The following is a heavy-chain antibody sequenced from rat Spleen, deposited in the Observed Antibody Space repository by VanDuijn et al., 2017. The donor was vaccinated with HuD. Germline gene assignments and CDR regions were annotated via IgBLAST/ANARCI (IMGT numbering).Heavy chain of an antibody. CDR2: ITNTGGST. Sequence: EVQLVESGGGLVQPGRSLKLSCVASGFTFHNYWMTWIRQAPGKGLEWVASITNTGGSTYYRNSVRGRFTISRDNAKSTLYLQMDSLRSEDTATYYCTRGYYFDCWGRGVMVTVSS. J-gene: IGHJ2*01. CDR1: GFTFHNYW. V-gene: IGHV5-31*01. CDR3: TRGYYFDC.